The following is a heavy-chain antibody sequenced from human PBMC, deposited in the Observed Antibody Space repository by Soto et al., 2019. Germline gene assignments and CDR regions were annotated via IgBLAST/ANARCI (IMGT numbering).Heavy chain of an antibody. CDR1: GFTFSSYW. Sequence: GGSLRLSCAASGFTFSSYWMHWVRQAPGKGLVWVSRINSDGSSTSYADSVKGRFTISRDNAKNTLYLQMNSLRAEDTAVYYCARDLVGAGGAGYMDVWGKGTTVTVSS. D-gene: IGHD1-26*01. CDR3: ARDLVGAGGAGYMDV. J-gene: IGHJ6*03. V-gene: IGHV3-74*01. CDR2: INSDGSST.